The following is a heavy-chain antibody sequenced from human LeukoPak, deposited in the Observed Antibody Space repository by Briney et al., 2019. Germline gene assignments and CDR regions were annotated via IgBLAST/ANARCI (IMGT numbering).Heavy chain of an antibody. D-gene: IGHD3-10*01. CDR1: GFTFSRFG. CDR2: MQYDGSNK. CDR3: ARDHLTVSLVRGLLKDYYYMDV. J-gene: IGHJ6*03. Sequence: GGSLRLSCAASGFTFSRFGMHWVRQAPGKGLEWVAFMQYDGSNKYYADSVKGRFTISRDNAKNSLYLQMNSLRAEDTAVYYCARDHLTVSLVRGLLKDYYYMDVWGKGTTVTISS. V-gene: IGHV3-30*02.